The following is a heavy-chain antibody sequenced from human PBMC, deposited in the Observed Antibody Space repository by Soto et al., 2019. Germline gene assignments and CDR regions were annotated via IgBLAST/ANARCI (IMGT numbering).Heavy chain of an antibody. D-gene: IGHD6-13*01. J-gene: IGHJ4*02. Sequence: PSETLSLTCAVSGYSISSGYYWGWIRQPPGKGLEWIGSIYHSGSTYYNPSLKSRVTISVDTSKNQFSLKLSSVTAADTAVYYCARGLAAAGRVPVDYWGQGTLVTVS. CDR2: IYHSGST. CDR3: ARGLAAAGRVPVDY. V-gene: IGHV4-38-2*01. CDR1: GYSISSGYY.